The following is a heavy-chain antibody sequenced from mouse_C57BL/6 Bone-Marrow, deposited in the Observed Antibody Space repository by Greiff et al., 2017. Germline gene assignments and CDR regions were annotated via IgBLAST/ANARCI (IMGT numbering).Heavy chain of an antibody. CDR3: ARGSGAWFAY. Sequence: DVKLQESGPGLVKPSQSLSLTCSVTGYSITSGYYWNWIRQFPGNKLEWMGYISYDGSNNYNPSLKNRISITRDTSKNQFFLKLNSVTTEDTATYYGARGSGAWFAYWGQGTLVTVSA. CDR2: ISYDGSN. D-gene: IGHD3-2*02. CDR1: GYSITSGYY. J-gene: IGHJ3*01. V-gene: IGHV3-6*01.